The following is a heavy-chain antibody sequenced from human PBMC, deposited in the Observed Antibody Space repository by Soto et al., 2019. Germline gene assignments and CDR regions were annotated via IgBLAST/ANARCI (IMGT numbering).Heavy chain of an antibody. V-gene: IGHV4-59*01. CDR1: GGSISSYY. J-gene: IGHJ4*02. CDR3: AREGCSGGSCYRIFDY. D-gene: IGHD2-15*01. Sequence: SETLSLTCTVSGGSISSYYWSWIRQPPGKGLEWIGYIYYSGSTNYNPSLKSRVTISVDTSKNQFSLKLSSVTAADTAVYYCAREGCSGGSCYRIFDYWGQGTLVTVSS. CDR2: IYYSGST.